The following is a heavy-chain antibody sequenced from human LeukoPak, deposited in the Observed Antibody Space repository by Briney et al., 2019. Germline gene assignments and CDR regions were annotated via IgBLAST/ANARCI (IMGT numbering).Heavy chain of an antibody. V-gene: IGHV3-9*01. CDR2: ISWNSGSI. J-gene: IGHJ4*02. CDR3: ARGYSSNWYYFDY. Sequence: PGGSLRLSCAASGFTFDDYAMHWVRQAPGKGLEWVSGISWNSGSIGYADSVKGRFTISRDNAKNSLYLQMNSLRAEDTAVYYCARGYSSNWYYFDYWGQGTLVTVSS. CDR1: GFTFDDYA. D-gene: IGHD6-13*01.